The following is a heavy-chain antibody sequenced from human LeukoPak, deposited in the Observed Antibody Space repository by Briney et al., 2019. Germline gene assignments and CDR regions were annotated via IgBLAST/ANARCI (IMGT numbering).Heavy chain of an antibody. CDR2: MNPNSGGT. CDR3: ARNKEGKSLDY. CDR1: GYTFTDYY. V-gene: IGHV1-2*02. Sequence: ASVKVSCKASGYTFTDYYIHWVRQAPGQGLEWMAWMNPNSGGTSYAQTLQGRVTITRDTSSSTAYMELSRLRFDDTAVYYCARNKEGKSLDYWGQGTLVTVSS. J-gene: IGHJ4*02.